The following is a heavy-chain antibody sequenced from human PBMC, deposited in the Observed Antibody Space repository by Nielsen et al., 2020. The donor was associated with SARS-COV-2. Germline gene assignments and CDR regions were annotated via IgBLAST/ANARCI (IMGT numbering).Heavy chain of an antibody. Sequence: ASVKVSCKASADTFTNYDINWLRQATGQRLEWTGRMSRSSGKTDYAQKFQGRVRMNRNTSINTAYMELSSLRSDDTAVYYCVRGNPGVYCSSNSCYLYWFDPWGQGTLVTVSS. J-gene: IGHJ5*02. CDR3: VRGNPGVYCSSNSCYLYWFDP. D-gene: IGHD2-2*01. V-gene: IGHV1-8*01. CDR2: MSRSSGKT. CDR1: ADTFTNYD.